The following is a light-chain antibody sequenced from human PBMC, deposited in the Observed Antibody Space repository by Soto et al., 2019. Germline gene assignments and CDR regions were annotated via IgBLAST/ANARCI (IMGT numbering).Light chain of an antibody. Sequence: DFQMTQSPSFVSASIGDRVTITCRASQGIGSWLAWYQQVPGRAPRLLIFPASPFQSGVSSRFRGSGSGTDFTLTITSLQPEDFATYFCLQANNFPVTFGEGTKVEMK. CDR3: LQANNFPVT. CDR2: PAS. J-gene: IGKJ4*01. CDR1: QGIGSW. V-gene: IGKV1-12*01.